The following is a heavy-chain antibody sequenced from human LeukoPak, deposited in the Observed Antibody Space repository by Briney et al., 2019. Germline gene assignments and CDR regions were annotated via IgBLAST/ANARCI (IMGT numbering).Heavy chain of an antibody. CDR1: GGTFSSYA. CDR3: ARGLDCSSTSCYMYYYYMDV. CDR2: IIPIFGTA. V-gene: IGHV1-69*13. Sequence: SVKVSCKASGGTFSSYAISWVRQAPGQGLEWMGRIIPIFGTANYAQKFQGRVTITADESTSTAYMELSSLRSEDTAVYYCARGLDCSSTSCYMYYYYMDVWGKGTTVTISS. D-gene: IGHD2-2*02. J-gene: IGHJ6*03.